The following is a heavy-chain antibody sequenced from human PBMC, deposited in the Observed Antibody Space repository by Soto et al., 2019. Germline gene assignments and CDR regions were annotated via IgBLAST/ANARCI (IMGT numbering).Heavy chain of an antibody. J-gene: IGHJ5*02. V-gene: IGHV3-23*01. Sequence: GGSLRLSCAASGFTFSSYAMSWVRQAPGKGLEWVSAISGSGGSTYYADSVKGRFTISRDNSKNTLYLQMNSLRAEDTAVYYCAQVAAVAGTFSWFDPWGQGTLVTVSS. CDR2: ISGSGGST. CDR1: GFTFSSYA. D-gene: IGHD6-19*01. CDR3: AQVAAVAGTFSWFDP.